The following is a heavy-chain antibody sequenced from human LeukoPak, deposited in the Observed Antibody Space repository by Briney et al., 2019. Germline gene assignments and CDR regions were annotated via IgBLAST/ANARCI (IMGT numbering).Heavy chain of an antibody. Sequence: GGSLRLSCAASGFTFSSYSTNWVRQAPGKGLEWVSSISSSSSYIYYADSVKGRFTISRDNAKNSLYLQMNSLRAEDTAVYYCASPPAGWVGANAFDIWGQGTMVTVSS. J-gene: IGHJ3*02. V-gene: IGHV3-21*01. CDR2: ISSSSSYI. D-gene: IGHD1-26*01. CDR3: ASPPAGWVGANAFDI. CDR1: GFTFSSYS.